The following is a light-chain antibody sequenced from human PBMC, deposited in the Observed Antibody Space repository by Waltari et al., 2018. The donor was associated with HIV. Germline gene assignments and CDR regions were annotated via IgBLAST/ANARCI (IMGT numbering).Light chain of an antibody. Sequence: QSVLTQPPSVSGAPGQRVTIPCTGSSSNIGPPSHVPWYQQFPGTAPKLLIYGNSNRPSGVPDRFSGSRSGTSSSLAISGLQAEDEAHYYCQSFDSSLGGWVFGGGTKLTVL. CDR2: GNS. CDR1: SSNIGPPSH. J-gene: IGLJ3*02. CDR3: QSFDSSLGGWV. V-gene: IGLV1-40*01.